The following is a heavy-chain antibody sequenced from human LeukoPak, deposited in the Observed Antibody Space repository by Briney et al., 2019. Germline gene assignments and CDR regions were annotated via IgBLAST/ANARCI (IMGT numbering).Heavy chain of an antibody. CDR1: GGSFSGYY. V-gene: IGHV4-34*01. CDR2: INHSGST. Sequence: SETLSLTCAVYGGSFSGYYWSWIRQPPGEGLEWIGEINHSGSTNYNPSLKSRVTISVDTSKNQFSLKLSSVTAADTAVYYCARGIGYSSSWYRRSWFDPWGQGTLVTVSS. J-gene: IGHJ5*02. D-gene: IGHD6-13*01. CDR3: ARGIGYSSSWYRRSWFDP.